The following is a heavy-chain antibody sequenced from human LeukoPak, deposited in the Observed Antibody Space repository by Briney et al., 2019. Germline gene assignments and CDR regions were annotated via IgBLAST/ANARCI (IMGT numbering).Heavy chain of an antibody. Sequence: ASVKVSCKASGYTFTSYAMNWVRQAPGQGLEWMGWINTNTGNPTYAQGFTGRSVFSLDTSVGTAYLQISSLKAEDTAVYYCASGWWLQLGTSGDRGAFDIWGQGTMVTVSS. D-gene: IGHD5-24*01. CDR3: ASGWWLQLGTSGDRGAFDI. CDR1: GYTFTSYA. J-gene: IGHJ3*02. V-gene: IGHV7-4-1*02. CDR2: INTNTGNP.